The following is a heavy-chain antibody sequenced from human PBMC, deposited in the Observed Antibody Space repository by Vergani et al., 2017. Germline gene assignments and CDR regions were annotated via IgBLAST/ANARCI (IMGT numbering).Heavy chain of an antibody. CDR1: GFTFSNAW. D-gene: IGHD6-19*01. Sequence: EVQLVESGGGLVKPGGSLRLSCAASGFTFSNAWMSWVRQAPGKGLEWVGRIKSKTDGGTTDYAAPVKGRFTISRDDSKNTLYLQMNSLKTEDTAVYYCTTGRGIAGAGFDYWGQGTLVTVSS. J-gene: IGHJ4*02. CDR2: IKSKTDGGTT. V-gene: IGHV3-15*01. CDR3: TTGRGIAGAGFDY.